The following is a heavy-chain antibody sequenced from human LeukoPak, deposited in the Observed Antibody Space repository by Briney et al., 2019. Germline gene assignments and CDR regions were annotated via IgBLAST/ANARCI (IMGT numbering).Heavy chain of an antibody. J-gene: IGHJ4*02. Sequence: TGGSLRLSCAASGFTVSNNFMNWARQAPGKGLEWVSVIYTGGSTYYADSVKGRFTISRDNSKNTLYLQMNSLRAEDTAIYYCARETISGSDIDYWGQGILVTVSS. V-gene: IGHV3-53*01. D-gene: IGHD3-22*01. CDR2: IYTGGST. CDR3: ARETISGSDIDY. CDR1: GFTVSNNF.